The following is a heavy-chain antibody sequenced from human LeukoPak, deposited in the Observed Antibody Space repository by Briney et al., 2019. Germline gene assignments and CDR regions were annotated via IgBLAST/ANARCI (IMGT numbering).Heavy chain of an antibody. Sequence: AGGAPRTSCGAPGITLSSYSMHRGRPAPGQGVEWGGVISYDGSNKYYADSVKGRFTISRDNSKNALYLQMNSLRAEDTAVYYCARVRNHITILGVVDYWGQGTLVTVSS. D-gene: IGHD3-3*01. CDR1: GITLSSYS. CDR2: ISYDGSNK. V-gene: IGHV3-30*01. CDR3: ARVRNHITILGVVDY. J-gene: IGHJ4*02.